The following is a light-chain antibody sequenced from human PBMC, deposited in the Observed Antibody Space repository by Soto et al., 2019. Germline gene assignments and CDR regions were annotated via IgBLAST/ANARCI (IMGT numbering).Light chain of an antibody. CDR3: QHYNSYSVA. CDR2: NAS. J-gene: IGKJ1*01. Sequence: EIQLTQSPSTLSLSVGDRATITCRASQTISSWLAWYQQKPGQAPQLLIYNASTFTSGVPSRFSGSGSGTEFTITISILHPDDVATYYCQHYNSYSVAFGQGTKVELK. CDR1: QTISSW. V-gene: IGKV1-5*03.